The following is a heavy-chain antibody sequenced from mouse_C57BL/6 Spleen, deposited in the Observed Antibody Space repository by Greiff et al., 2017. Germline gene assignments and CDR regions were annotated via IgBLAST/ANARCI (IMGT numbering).Heavy chain of an antibody. CDR1: GYTFTSYW. CDR2: IDPGDSDT. Sequence: VQLQQSGAELVKPGASVKLSCKASGYTFTSYWMQWVNQRPGKGLEWIGEIDPGDSDTNYTEKFKGKATLTEDKSSSTAYMQLSSLTSEDSAVYDWAISIYYSWGDWGQGTTVTVAA. CDR3: AISIYYSWGD. V-gene: IGHV1-50*01. D-gene: IGHD2-12*01. J-gene: IGHJ3*01.